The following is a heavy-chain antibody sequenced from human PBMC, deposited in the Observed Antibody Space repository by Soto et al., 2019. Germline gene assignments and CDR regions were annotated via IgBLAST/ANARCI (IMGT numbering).Heavy chain of an antibody. Sequence: SETLSLTCTVSGGSISSSSYYWGWIRQPPGKGLEWIGSIYYSGSTYYNPSLKSRVTISVDTSKNHFSLKLSSVTAADKAVYYCARLRMVRGAEGKGPDYYYYGMDVWGQRTTVTVS. J-gene: IGHJ6*02. D-gene: IGHD3-10*01. CDR1: GGSISSSSYY. CDR3: ARLRMVRGAEGKGPDYYYYGMDV. V-gene: IGHV4-39*02. CDR2: IYYSGST.